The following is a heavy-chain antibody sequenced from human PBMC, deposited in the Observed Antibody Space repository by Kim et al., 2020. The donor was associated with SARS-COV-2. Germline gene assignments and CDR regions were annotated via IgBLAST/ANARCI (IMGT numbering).Heavy chain of an antibody. V-gene: IGHV3-15*01. CDR1: GFTFSNAW. D-gene: IGHD1-26*01. CDR3: TTDSPQHTTPPDY. Sequence: GGSLRLSCAASGFTFSNAWMSWVRQAPGKGLEWVGRIKSKTDGGTTDYAAPVKGRFTISRDDSKNTLYLQMNSLKTEDTAVYYCTTDSPQHTTPPDYWGQGTLVTVSS. CDR2: IKSKTDGGTT. J-gene: IGHJ4*02.